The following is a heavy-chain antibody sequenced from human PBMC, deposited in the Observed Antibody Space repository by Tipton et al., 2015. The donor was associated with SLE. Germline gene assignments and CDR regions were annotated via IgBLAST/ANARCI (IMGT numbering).Heavy chain of an antibody. V-gene: IGHV4-4*02. J-gene: IGHJ4*02. CDR1: GGSISSNNW. CDR2: ISHSGST. Sequence: TLSLTCAVSGGSISSNNWWSWVRQPPGKGLEWIGEISHSGSTNYNPSLKSRVTISVDTSKNQFSPKLSSVTAADTAVYYCAGGKTYGDYFDYWGQGTLVTVSS. CDR3: AGGKTYGDYFDY. D-gene: IGHD4-17*01.